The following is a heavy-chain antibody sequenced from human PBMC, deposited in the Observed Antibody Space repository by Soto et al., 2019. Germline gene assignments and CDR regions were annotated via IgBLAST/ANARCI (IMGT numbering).Heavy chain of an antibody. CDR3: ARDGSSGWCFDY. CDR2: IWYDGSNK. D-gene: IGHD6-19*01. V-gene: IGHV3-33*01. Sequence: QVQLVESGGGVVQPGRSLRLSCAASGFTFSSYGMHWVRQAPGKGLEWVAVIWYDGSNKYYADSVKGRFTISRDNSKNTRYLQMNSLRAEDTAVYYCARDGSSGWCFDYWGQGTLVTVSS. CDR1: GFTFSSYG. J-gene: IGHJ4*02.